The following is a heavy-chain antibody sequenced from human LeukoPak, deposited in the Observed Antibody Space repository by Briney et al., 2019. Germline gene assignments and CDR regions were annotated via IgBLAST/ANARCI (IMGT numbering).Heavy chain of an antibody. CDR2: ISGSGGST. CDR1: GFTFSSYA. J-gene: IGHJ4*02. Sequence: GGSLRLSCAASGFTFSSYAMSWVRQAPGKGLEWVSAISGSGGSTYYADSVKGRFTISRDNSKNTLYLQMNSLRAEDTAVYYCAKVGDERFLEWLARGGYFDYWGQGTLVTVSS. D-gene: IGHD3-3*01. CDR3: AKVGDERFLEWLARGGYFDY. V-gene: IGHV3-23*01.